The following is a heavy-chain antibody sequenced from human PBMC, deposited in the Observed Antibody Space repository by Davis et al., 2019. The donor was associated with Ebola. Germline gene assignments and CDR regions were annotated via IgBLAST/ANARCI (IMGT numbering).Heavy chain of an antibody. CDR2: IIPIFGTA. CDR3: ARGRPYYYDSSGYSWQFGEDFDY. V-gene: IGHV1-69*06. D-gene: IGHD3-22*01. Sequence: SVKVSCKASGGTFSSYAISWVRQAPGQGLEWMGGIIPIFGTANYAQKFQGRVTITADKSTNTAYMELSSLRSEDTAVYYCARGRPYYYDSSGYSWQFGEDFDYWGQGTLVTVSS. CDR1: GGTFSSYA. J-gene: IGHJ4*02.